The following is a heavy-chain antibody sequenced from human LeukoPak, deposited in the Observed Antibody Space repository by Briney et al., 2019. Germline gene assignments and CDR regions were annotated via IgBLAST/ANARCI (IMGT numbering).Heavy chain of an antibody. CDR3: ARGPTEGYCSGGSCFSDY. CDR2: INPSAGTT. V-gene: IGHV1-46*01. Sequence: ASVKVSCKASGYTFTSYYIHWMRQAPGQGLEWMGIINPSAGTTSYAQNFQGRVTMTRDTSTSTVYMELSSLRSEDTAVYYCARGPTEGYCSGGSCFSDYWGQGTLVTVSS. D-gene: IGHD2-15*01. CDR1: GYTFTSYY. J-gene: IGHJ4*02.